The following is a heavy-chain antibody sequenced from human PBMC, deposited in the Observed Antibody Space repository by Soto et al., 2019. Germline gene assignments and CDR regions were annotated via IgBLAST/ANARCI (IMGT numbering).Heavy chain of an antibody. D-gene: IGHD6-6*01. CDR2: ISGSGGST. J-gene: IGHJ4*02. Sequence: EVQLLESGGGLVQPGGSLRLSCAASGFTFSSYAMSWVRQAPGKGLEWVSAISGSGGSTYYADSVKGRFTISRDNSKNTLYLQMNSLRAEDTSVYYCAKGTNSSSSLFDYWGQGTLVTVSS. CDR3: AKGTNSSSSLFDY. V-gene: IGHV3-23*01. CDR1: GFTFSSYA.